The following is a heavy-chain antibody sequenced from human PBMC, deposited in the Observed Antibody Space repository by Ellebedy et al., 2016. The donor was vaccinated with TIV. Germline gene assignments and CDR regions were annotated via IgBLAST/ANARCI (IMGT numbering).Heavy chain of an antibody. V-gene: IGHV3-11*04. CDR2: ISSGGSTM. J-gene: IGHJ3*02. D-gene: IGHD3-10*01. CDR3: ARDRTGVLDI. Sequence: PGGSLRLSCSASGFTFSDYYMSWIRQAPGKGLEWVSYISSGGSTMKYADSAKGRFTISRDNADKSLYLKMNSLRADDTAVYYCARDRTGVLDIWGQGTMVTVSS. CDR1: GFTFSDYY.